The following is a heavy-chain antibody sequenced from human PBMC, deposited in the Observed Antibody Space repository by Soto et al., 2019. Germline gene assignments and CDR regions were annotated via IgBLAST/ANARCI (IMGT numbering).Heavy chain of an antibody. CDR2: IIPIVDIP. CDR3: ASHFTGVLVLGTSPPGGDNYGWDV. Sequence: QVQLVQSGAEVKKPGSSVKVSCKASGGTFSRHTFTWVRQAPGQGLEWMGRIIPIVDIPNYAQNFQGRVTITAEKSTSKAYRGLSSLTSDDTGVYYCASHFTGVLVLGTSPPGGDNYGWDVWGQGTTVSVS. J-gene: IGHJ6*02. D-gene: IGHD2-15*01. CDR1: GGTFSRHT. V-gene: IGHV1-69*02.